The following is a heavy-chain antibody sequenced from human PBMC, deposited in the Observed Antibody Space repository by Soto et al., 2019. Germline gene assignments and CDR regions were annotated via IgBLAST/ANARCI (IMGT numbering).Heavy chain of an antibody. CDR1: EGTIISYD. CDR2: IYASGYT. V-gene: IGHV4-4*07. D-gene: IGHD7-27*01. Sequence: SVTQSHTWSVAEGTIISYDGSWIRQNAGKGLEWIGRIYASGYTTYSPSLKSRVTMSVDTSKKQFSLNLSSVTAADTAIYYCARDVYRMGLTLWFDTWGQGTLVTVSS. CDR3: ARDVYRMGLTLWFDT. J-gene: IGHJ5*02.